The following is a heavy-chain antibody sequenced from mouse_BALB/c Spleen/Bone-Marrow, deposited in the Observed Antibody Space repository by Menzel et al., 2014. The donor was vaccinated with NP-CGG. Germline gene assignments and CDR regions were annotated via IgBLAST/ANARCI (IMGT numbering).Heavy chain of an antibody. CDR1: GYSFTSYW. D-gene: IGHD2-4*01. CDR3: TRGAYYDYSYYAMDY. Sequence: EVQLQQSGTVLARPGASVKMSCKASGYSFTSYWMHWVKQRPGQGLEWIGAIYPGNSDTSYNQKFEGKAKLTAVTSASTAYMELSSLTNEDSAVYYCTRGAYYDYSYYAMDYWGQGTSVTVSS. J-gene: IGHJ4*01. V-gene: IGHV1-5*01. CDR2: IYPGNSDT.